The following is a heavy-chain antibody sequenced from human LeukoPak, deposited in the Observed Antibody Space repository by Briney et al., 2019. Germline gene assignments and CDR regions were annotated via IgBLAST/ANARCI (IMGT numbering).Heavy chain of an antibody. CDR1: GFTFSSYW. CDR2: IKQDGSEK. J-gene: IGHJ4*02. CDR3: ATTLFCSSTSCPKTDY. D-gene: IGHD2-2*01. V-gene: IGHV3-7*03. Sequence: GGSLRLSCAASGFTFSSYWMNWVRQAPGKGLEWVANIKQDGSEKYYVDSVKGRFTISRDNAKNSLYLQMNSLRAEDTAVYYCATTLFCSSTSCPKTDYWGQGALITVSS.